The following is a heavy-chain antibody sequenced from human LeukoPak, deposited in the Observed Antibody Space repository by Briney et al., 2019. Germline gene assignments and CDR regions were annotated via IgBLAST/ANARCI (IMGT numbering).Heavy chain of an antibody. CDR3: ARDTRLYGDYYYGMDV. J-gene: IGHJ6*02. CDR1: GFTFSIYS. CDR2: ISSSSSYI. Sequence: GGSLRLSCAASGFTFSIYSMNWVRQAPGKGLEWVSSISSSSSYIYYADSVKGRFTISRDNAKNSLYLQMNSLRAEDTAVYYCARDTRLYGDYYYGMDVWGQGTTVTVSS. V-gene: IGHV3-21*01. D-gene: IGHD4-17*01.